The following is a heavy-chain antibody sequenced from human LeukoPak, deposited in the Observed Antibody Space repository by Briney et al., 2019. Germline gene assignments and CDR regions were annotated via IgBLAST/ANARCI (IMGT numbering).Heavy chain of an antibody. CDR3: VREARGYHYTYFDY. CDR2: VSSGFHA. Sequence: GGSLRLSCTASGFTLGSHDMHWVRQIPGQGLEWVAAVSSGFHAFFADSVQGRFTVSREDARNSLYLQMNSLRAGDTAVYYCVREARGYHYTYFDYWGQGILVTVSS. CDR1: GFTLGSHD. V-gene: IGHV3-13*01. D-gene: IGHD5-18*01. J-gene: IGHJ4*02.